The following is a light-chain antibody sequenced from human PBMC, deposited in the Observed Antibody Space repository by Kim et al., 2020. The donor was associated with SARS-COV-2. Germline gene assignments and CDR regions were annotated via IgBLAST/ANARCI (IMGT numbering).Light chain of an antibody. CDR3: MQALQTPYT. V-gene: IGKV2-28*01. CDR1: QSLLQSNGYNY. J-gene: IGKJ2*01. CDR2: LGS. Sequence: EPASICCRSSQSLLQSNGYNYLDWYLQKPGQAPQLLIYLGSTRASGVPDRFSGSGSGTDFTLKISRVEAEDVGVYYCMQALQTPYTFGQGTKLEI.